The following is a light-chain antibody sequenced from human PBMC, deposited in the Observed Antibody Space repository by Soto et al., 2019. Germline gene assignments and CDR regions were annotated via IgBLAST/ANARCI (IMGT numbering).Light chain of an antibody. Sequence: QSVLTQPPSVSGAPGQRVTISCSGSTSNIGNNAVNWYQQLPGKAPRALIYYDDLLPTGVSKRFSGSKSGTSVSLAISGLQSDDEADYYCASWDATLSGVVFGGGTKLTVL. CDR3: ASWDATLSGVV. J-gene: IGLJ3*02. CDR1: TSNIGNNA. CDR2: YDD. V-gene: IGLV1-36*01.